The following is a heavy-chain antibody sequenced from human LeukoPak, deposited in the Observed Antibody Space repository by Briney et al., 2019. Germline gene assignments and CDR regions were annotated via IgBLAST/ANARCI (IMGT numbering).Heavy chain of an antibody. CDR2: IYYSGST. D-gene: IGHD1-1*01. CDR3: ARGSETGITDY. CDR1: GGSISSYY. Sequence: SETLSLTCTVSGGSISSYYWSWIRRPPGKGLEWIGYIYYSGSTNYNPSLKSRVTISVDTSKNQFSLKLSSVTAADTAVYYCARGSETGITDYWGQGTLVTVSS. J-gene: IGHJ4*02. V-gene: IGHV4-59*01.